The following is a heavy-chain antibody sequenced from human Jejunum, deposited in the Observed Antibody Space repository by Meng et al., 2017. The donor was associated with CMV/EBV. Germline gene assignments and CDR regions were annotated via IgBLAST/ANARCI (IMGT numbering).Heavy chain of an antibody. Sequence: SRFTFSSFAMTWVRQAPGKGLEWVSTIDSSDRTYYADSVRGRFTISRDNSMNTLYLQMNSLRAEDTAVYYCAKSLVDTAMDLDEWSQETLGTVSS. V-gene: IGHV3-23*01. CDR3: AKSLVDTAMDLDE. CDR2: IDSSDRT. J-gene: IGHJ4*02. CDR1: RFTFSSFA. D-gene: IGHD5-18*01.